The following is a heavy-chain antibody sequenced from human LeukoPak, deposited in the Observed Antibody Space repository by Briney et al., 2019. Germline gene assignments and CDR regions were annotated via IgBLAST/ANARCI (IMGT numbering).Heavy chain of an antibody. J-gene: IGHJ3*02. CDR3: ARASGYTSGWYDDAFDI. D-gene: IGHD6-19*01. CDR2: ISSSSSYI. V-gene: IGHV3-21*01. CDR1: GFTFSSYS. Sequence: GGPLRLSCAASGFTFSSYSMNWVRQAPGKGLEWVSSISSSSSYIYYADSVKGRFTISRDNAKNSLYLQMNSLRAEDTAVYYCARASGYTSGWYDDAFDIWGQGTMVTVSS.